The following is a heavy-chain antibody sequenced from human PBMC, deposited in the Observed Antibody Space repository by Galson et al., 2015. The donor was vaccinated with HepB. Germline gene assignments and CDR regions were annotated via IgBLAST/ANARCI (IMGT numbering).Heavy chain of an antibody. J-gene: IGHJ4*02. Sequence: SLRLSCAASGFTFTSFNMHWVRQAPGKGLEWVAIIWYDGTYKYYADSVKGRFTISREDSKNTLYLQMNRLRAEDTPVYYCARLSLGGGFDYWGQGTLVTVSS. V-gene: IGHV3-33*01. CDR3: ARLSLGGGFDY. D-gene: IGHD3-16*01. CDR2: IWYDGTYK. CDR1: GFTFTSFN.